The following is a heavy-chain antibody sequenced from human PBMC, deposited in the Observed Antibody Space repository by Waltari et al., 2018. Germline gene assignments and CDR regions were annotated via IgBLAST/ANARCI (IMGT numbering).Heavy chain of an antibody. CDR2: IIPIFGTA. V-gene: IGHV1-69*05. Sequence: QVQLVQSGAEVQKPGSSVKVSCTASGVTFSSYAISWVRRAPGQGLEWMGGIIPIFGTANYAQKFQGRVTITTDESTSTAYMELSSLRSEDTAVYYCAREHYYDSSGYYYWGQGTLVTVSS. CDR3: AREHYYDSSGYYY. CDR1: GVTFSSYA. J-gene: IGHJ4*02. D-gene: IGHD3-22*01.